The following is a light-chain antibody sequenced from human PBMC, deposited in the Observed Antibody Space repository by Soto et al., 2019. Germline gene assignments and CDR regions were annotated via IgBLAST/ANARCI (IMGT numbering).Light chain of an antibody. Sequence: EIVLTQSPATLSLSPGERATLSCRASQSVSSKLAWHQQKPGQAPRLLIYDASNRATGIPARFSGSGSGTDFTLTISSLEPEDFAVYYCQQRSTWPYTFGQGTKLEIK. J-gene: IGKJ2*01. CDR3: QQRSTWPYT. V-gene: IGKV3-11*01. CDR2: DAS. CDR1: QSVSSK.